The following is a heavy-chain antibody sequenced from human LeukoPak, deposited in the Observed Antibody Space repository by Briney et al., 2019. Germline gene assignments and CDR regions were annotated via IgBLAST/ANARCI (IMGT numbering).Heavy chain of an antibody. V-gene: IGHV1-2*02. J-gene: IGHJ5*02. CDR3: ARAARLQGGPYRFGP. Sequence: ASVKVSCKTSGYSFTDYYMHWVRQAPGQGLEWMGWINPNSGGTSSAQKFQGRVTMTRDTSITTVYMEVSWLTSDDTAIYYCARAARLQGGPYRFGPWGQGTLVTVSS. CDR2: INPNSGGT. CDR1: GYSFTDYY. D-gene: IGHD3-16*01.